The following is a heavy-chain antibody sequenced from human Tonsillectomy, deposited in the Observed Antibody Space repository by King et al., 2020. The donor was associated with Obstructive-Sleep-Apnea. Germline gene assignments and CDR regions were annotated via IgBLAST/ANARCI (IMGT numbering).Heavy chain of an antibody. CDR1: GYTFTNYG. CDR2: ISAYNGVT. D-gene: IGHD2-15*01. Sequence: VQLVQSGAEVKKPGASVRVSCKASGYTFTNYGINWVRLAPGRGLEWLGWISAYNGVTKYAQKFQGRVTMTTDTSASTLYMELRSLRSDDTAVYYCAREEDSSIWRRTENWFDPWGQGTLVTVSS. V-gene: IGHV1-18*01. CDR3: AREEDSSIWRRTENWFDP. J-gene: IGHJ5*02.